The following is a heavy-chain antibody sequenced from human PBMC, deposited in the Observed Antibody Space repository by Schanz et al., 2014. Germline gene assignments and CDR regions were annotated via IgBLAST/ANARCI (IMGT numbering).Heavy chain of an antibody. Sequence: QVQLVQSGAEVKKPGASVKVSCTASGYTFTSYDINWVRQAPGQGLEWLGWMNPNSGNPGFAQKCRGRVTRTRNTSMSTAYIELHIRTSEDTAVYYCARGRTFDYWGQGTLVTVSS. CDR2: MNPNSGNP. CDR1: GYTFTSYD. CDR3: ARGRTFDY. J-gene: IGHJ4*02. V-gene: IGHV1-8*01.